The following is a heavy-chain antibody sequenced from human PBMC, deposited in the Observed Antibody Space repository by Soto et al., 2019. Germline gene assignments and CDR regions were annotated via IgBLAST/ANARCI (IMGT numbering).Heavy chain of an antibody. V-gene: IGHV1-69*13. Sequence: SVKVSCKASGGTFSSYAISWVRQAPGQGLEWMGGIIPIFGTANYAQKFQGRVTITADESTSTAYMELSSLRSEDTAVYYCAIYCSGGSCYGRTNWFDPWGQGTLVTVSS. CDR3: AIYCSGGSCYGRTNWFDP. J-gene: IGHJ5*02. D-gene: IGHD2-15*01. CDR2: IIPIFGTA. CDR1: GGTFSSYA.